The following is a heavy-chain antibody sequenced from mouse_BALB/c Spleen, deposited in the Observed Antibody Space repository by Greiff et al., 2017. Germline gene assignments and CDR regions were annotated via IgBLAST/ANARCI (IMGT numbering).Heavy chain of an antibody. V-gene: IGHV1-80*01. CDR2: IYPGDGDT. D-gene: IGHD1-1*01. J-gene: IGHJ3*01. CDR3: ARSDYYYGSSFLAWFAY. CDR1: GYAFSSYW. Sequence: VQLQQSGAELVRPGSSVKISCKASGYAFSSYWMNWVKQRPGQGLEWIGQIYPGDGDTNYNGKFKGKATLTADKSSSTAYMQLSSLTSEDSAVYFCARSDYYYGSSFLAWFAYWGQGTLVTVAA.